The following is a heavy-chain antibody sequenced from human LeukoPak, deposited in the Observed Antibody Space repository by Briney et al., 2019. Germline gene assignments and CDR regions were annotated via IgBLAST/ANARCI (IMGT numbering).Heavy chain of an antibody. CDR1: GLTFSKSA. J-gene: IGHJ4*02. D-gene: IGHD2-15*01. CDR2: ITDVGDI. V-gene: IGHV3-23*01. Sequence: RSLRLSCAASGLTFSKSALTWVRQAPGKGLEWVSTITDVGDIFYTYSVRGRFTISRDNSKNTVYMQMDGLRAEDTAVYYCTRDRGGSPTDVFDYWGQGALVTVSS. CDR3: TRDRGGSPTDVFDY.